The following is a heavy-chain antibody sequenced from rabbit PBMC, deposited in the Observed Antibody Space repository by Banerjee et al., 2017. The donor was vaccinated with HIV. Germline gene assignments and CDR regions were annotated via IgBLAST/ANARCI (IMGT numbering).Heavy chain of an antibody. CDR1: GFSFSSGYD. V-gene: IGHV1S45*01. Sequence: QEQLVESGGGLVKPGASLTLTCKASGFSFSSGYDMCWVRQAPGKGLEWIACIDVGGSGSTWYASWARGRFTISKTSSTTVTLQMTSLTAADTATYFCARRIVMTGVAHFNLWGPGTLVTVS. D-gene: IGHD4-1*01. CDR3: ARRIVMTGVAHFNL. J-gene: IGHJ4*01. CDR2: IDVGGSGST.